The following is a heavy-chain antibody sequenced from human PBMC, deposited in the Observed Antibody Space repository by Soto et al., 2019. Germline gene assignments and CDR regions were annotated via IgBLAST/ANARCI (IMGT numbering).Heavy chain of an antibody. CDR2: ISAYNGNT. CDR1: GYTFSNYG. Sequence: QVQLVQSGAKMEKPGASVTVSCKASGYTFSNYGTTWVRQAPGQGLEWMGWISAYNGNTAYAQNLQGRFTMTTDTSTNTSYMELRSLRADDTAVYYCVRVRVAEAGPFDYWGLGTLVTVSS. CDR3: VRVRVAEAGPFDY. V-gene: IGHV1-18*01. J-gene: IGHJ4*02. D-gene: IGHD6-13*01.